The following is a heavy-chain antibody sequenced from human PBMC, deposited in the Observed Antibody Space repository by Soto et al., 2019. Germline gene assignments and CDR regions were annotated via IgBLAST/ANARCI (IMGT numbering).Heavy chain of an antibody. V-gene: IGHV3-9*01. D-gene: IGHD3-22*01. CDR2: ISWNSGSI. J-gene: IGHJ4*02. Sequence: EVQLVESGGGLVQPGRSLRLSCAASGFTFDDYAMHWVRRAPGKGLEWVSGISWNSGSIGYADSVKGRFTISRDNAKNSLYLQMNSLRAEDTALYYCARGRWDSSGYYYFDYWGQGTLVTVSS. CDR3: ARGRWDSSGYYYFDY. CDR1: GFTFDDYA.